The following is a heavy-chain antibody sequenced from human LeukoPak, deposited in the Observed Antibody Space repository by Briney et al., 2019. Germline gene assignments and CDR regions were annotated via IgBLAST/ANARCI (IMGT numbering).Heavy chain of an antibody. D-gene: IGHD3-10*01. Sequence: GSLRLPCAASGFTFSSYAMSWVRQAPGKGLEWVSAISGSGGSTYYADSVKGRFTISRDNSKNTLYLQMNSLRAEDTAVYYCAKVSYGSGSSNWFDPWGQGTLVTVSS. CDR2: ISGSGGST. CDR1: GFTFSSYA. CDR3: AKVSYGSGSSNWFDP. V-gene: IGHV3-23*01. J-gene: IGHJ5*02.